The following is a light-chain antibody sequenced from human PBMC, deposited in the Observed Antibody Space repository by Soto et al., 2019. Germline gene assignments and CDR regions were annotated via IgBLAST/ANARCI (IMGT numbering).Light chain of an antibody. Sequence: EIVMTQSPAPLSVSPGERPTLSCRASQSVSSNLAWYQQNPAQAPRLLIYGASTRATGIPARFSGSGSGTEFTLTISSLQSEDFAVYYCQQYNNWLITFGQGTRLEIK. J-gene: IGKJ5*01. CDR1: QSVSSN. V-gene: IGKV3-15*01. CDR2: GAS. CDR3: QQYNNWLIT.